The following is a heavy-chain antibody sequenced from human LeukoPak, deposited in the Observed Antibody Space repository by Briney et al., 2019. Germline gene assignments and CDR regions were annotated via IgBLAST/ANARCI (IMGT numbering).Heavy chain of an antibody. CDR1: GGSISSSSYY. CDR2: IYYSGST. V-gene: IGHV4-39*01. Sequence: SETLSLTCTVSGGSISSSSYYWGWIRQPPGKGLEWIGSIYYSGSTYYNPSLKSRVTISVDTSKNQFSLKLSSVTAADTAVYYCARQASPAAMWDDYFDYWGQGTLVTVSS. J-gene: IGHJ4*02. CDR3: ARQASPAAMWDDYFDY. D-gene: IGHD2-2*01.